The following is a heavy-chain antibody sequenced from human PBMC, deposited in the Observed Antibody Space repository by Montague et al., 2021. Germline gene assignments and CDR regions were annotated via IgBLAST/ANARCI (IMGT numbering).Heavy chain of an antibody. CDR1: GGSISSGGFY. D-gene: IGHD2-15*01. V-gene: IGHV4-31*03. J-gene: IGHJ4*02. Sequence: TLSLTCSVSGGSISSGGFYWSWIRQHPGKGPEWIGSIYDSGGTNYNPSLKSRLTLSRDTSKNQVSLRLTSVTAAETAVYYCARSGGYCSGGRCDTLDDWGQGTPVTVSS. CDR3: ARSGGYCSGGRCDTLDD. CDR2: IYDSGGT.